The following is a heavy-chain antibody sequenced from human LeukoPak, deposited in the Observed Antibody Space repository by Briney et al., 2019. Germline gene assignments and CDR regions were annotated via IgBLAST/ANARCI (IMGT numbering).Heavy chain of an antibody. V-gene: IGHV4-34*01. CDR2: INHSGST. Sequence: SETLSLTCAVYGGSFSGYYWSWIRQPPGKGLEWIGEINHSGSTNYNPSLKSRVTISVDTSKNQFSLKLSSVTAADTAVYYCARGGIAARPYYYYYMDVWGKGTRSPSP. CDR3: ARGGIAARPYYYYYMDV. J-gene: IGHJ6*03. CDR1: GGSFSGYY. D-gene: IGHD6-6*01.